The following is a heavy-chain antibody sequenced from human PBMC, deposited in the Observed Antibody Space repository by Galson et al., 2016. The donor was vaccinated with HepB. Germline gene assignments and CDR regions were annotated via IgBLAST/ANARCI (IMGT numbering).Heavy chain of an antibody. Sequence: SLRLSCAASGFTFSSYGIHWVRQAPGRGLEWVALISYDGSNKYYAASVKGRFTISRDNAKNTLYLQMNSLRAEDTAIYYCVKDRGAVDGTWGGYFDYWGQGTLVTVSS. J-gene: IGHJ4*02. D-gene: IGHD6-19*01. V-gene: IGHV3-30*18. CDR2: ISYDGSNK. CDR3: VKDRGAVDGTWGGYFDY. CDR1: GFTFSSYG.